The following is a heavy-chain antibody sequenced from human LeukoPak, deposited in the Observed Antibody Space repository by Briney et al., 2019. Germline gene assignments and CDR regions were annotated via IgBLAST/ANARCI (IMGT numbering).Heavy chain of an antibody. Sequence: GGSLRLSCAASGFTFSSNWMSWVRQAPGKGLGWVAKIKKDGSEKYYVDSVKGRFTISRDNAKNSLYLQMNSLRAEDTAVYYCARDLYRIVVVPHYFDYWGQVTLVTVAS. J-gene: IGHJ4*02. CDR2: IKKDGSEK. V-gene: IGHV3-7*01. D-gene: IGHD3-22*01. CDR1: GFTFSSNW. CDR3: ARDLYRIVVVPHYFDY.